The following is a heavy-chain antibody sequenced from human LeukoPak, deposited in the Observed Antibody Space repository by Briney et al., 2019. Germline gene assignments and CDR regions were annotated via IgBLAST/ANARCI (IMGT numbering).Heavy chain of an antibody. CDR2: INSSGGST. Sequence: GASVKVSCKASGYTFTSYYMHWVRQAPGQGLEWMGIINSSGGSTSYAQKFQGRVTMTRDMSTSTVYMELSSLRSEDTAVYYCARDGLVPAAMRVRYYIDVWGKGTTVTVSS. CDR1: GYTFTSYY. D-gene: IGHD2-2*01. J-gene: IGHJ6*03. CDR3: ARDGLVPAAMRVRYYIDV. V-gene: IGHV1-46*01.